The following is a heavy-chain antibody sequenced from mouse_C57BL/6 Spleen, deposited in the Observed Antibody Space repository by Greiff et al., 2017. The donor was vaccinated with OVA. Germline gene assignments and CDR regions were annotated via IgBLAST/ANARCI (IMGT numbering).Heavy chain of an antibody. CDR2: IHPNSGST. CDR1: GYTFTSYW. D-gene: IGHD1-1*01. Sequence: QVQLQQSGAELVKPGASVKLSCKASGYTFTSYWMHWVKQRPGQGLEWIGMIHPNSGSTNYNEKFKSKATLTVDKSSSTAYMQLSSLTSEDSAVYYCARYGSSPAMDYWGQGTSVTVSS. J-gene: IGHJ4*01. CDR3: ARYGSSPAMDY. V-gene: IGHV1-64*01.